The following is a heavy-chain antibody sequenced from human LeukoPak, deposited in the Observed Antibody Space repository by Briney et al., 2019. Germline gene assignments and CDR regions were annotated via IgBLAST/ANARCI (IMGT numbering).Heavy chain of an antibody. CDR2: INPSGGST. D-gene: IGHD5-24*01. V-gene: IGHV1-46*01. J-gene: IGHJ4*02. CDR1: GYTFTSYY. Sequence: ASVKVSCKASGYTFTSYYMHWVRQAPGQGLEWMGIINPSGGSTSYAQKFQGRVTMTRDTSTSTVYMELSSLRSEDTAVYYCAGEPISDGYIYWGQGTLVTVSS. CDR3: AGEPISDGYIY.